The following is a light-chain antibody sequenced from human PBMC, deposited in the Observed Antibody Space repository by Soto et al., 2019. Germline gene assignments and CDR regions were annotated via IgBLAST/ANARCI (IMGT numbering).Light chain of an antibody. CDR2: GAS. Sequence: EIVMPQSSATLSVSPGDRATLSCRASQSVSSNLAWYQQKPGQAPRLLIYGASTRATGIPARFSGSGSGTEFTLTISSLQSEEFAVYYCQQYHSSPRTFGQGTKVDIK. CDR3: QQYHSSPRT. J-gene: IGKJ1*01. V-gene: IGKV3-15*01. CDR1: QSVSSN.